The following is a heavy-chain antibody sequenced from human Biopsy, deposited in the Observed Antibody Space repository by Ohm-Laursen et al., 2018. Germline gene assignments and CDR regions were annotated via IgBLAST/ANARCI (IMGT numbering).Heavy chain of an antibody. Sequence: SLRLSCSAPGFIFSTYTMNWVRQAPGEGLEWVSSISSRSSDIYYADSVKGRFTISRASSKNTLYLQMNSLRVEDTAVYYCARGPSGVATIGRGQGTLVTVSS. CDR2: ISSRSSDI. CDR3: ARGPSGVATIG. D-gene: IGHD5-24*01. CDR1: GFIFSTYT. J-gene: IGHJ4*02. V-gene: IGHV3-21*01.